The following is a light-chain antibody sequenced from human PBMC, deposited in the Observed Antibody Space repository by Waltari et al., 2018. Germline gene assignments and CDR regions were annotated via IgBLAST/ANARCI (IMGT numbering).Light chain of an antibody. CDR1: QSVGTY. J-gene: IGKJ4*01. CDR2: DVA. CDR3: QQRRNWPLT. V-gene: IGKV3-11*01. Sequence: EIVLTQSPAILSFPPGERATLSCRASQSVGTYLAWYQQRPGQSPRLLTYDVANRATGIPARFSGSGSETDFTLTISSLQPEDFAVYYCQQRRNWPLTFGGGTRVQI.